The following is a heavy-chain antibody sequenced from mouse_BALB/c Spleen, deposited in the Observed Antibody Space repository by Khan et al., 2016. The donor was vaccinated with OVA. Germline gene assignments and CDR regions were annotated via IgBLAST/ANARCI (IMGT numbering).Heavy chain of an antibody. D-gene: IGHD1-2*01. CDR2: ISYSGST. Sequence: DVQLQESGPGLVKPSQSPSLTCTVTGYSITSGYGWNWIRQFPGNKLEWMGYISYSGSTNYNPSLKSRISITRDTSNNQFFLQLNSVTTEDTATYYCARTARIKYWGQGTTLTVSS. J-gene: IGHJ2*01. V-gene: IGHV3-2*02. CDR3: ARTARIKY. CDR1: GYSITSGYG.